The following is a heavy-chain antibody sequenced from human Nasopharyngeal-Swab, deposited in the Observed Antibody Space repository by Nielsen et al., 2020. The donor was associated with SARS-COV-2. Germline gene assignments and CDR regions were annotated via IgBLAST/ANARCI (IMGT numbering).Heavy chain of an antibody. D-gene: IGHD1-20*01. CDR1: GFTFSDYY. Sequence: GESLKISCAASGFTFSDYYMSWIRQAPGKGLEWVSYISSSSSYTNYADSVKGRFTISRDNAKNSLYLQMNSLRAEDTAIYYCARDFDSWNDLDSWGQGTLVSVSS. CDR2: ISSSSSYT. CDR3: ARDFDSWNDLDS. V-gene: IGHV3-11*05. J-gene: IGHJ4*02.